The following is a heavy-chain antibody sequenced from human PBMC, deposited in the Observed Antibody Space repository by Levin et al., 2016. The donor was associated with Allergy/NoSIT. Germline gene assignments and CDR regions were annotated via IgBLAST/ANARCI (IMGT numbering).Heavy chain of an antibody. V-gene: IGHV4-59*01. CDR3: ARARDGPWLFDS. J-gene: IGHJ4*02. D-gene: IGHD5-24*01. Sequence: RQAPGKGLEWIGFTFYGGTANYNPSLKSRVTVSVDTSNNQFSLKLSSVTAADTAVYYCARARDGPWLFDSWGQGTLVTVSS. CDR2: TFYGGTA.